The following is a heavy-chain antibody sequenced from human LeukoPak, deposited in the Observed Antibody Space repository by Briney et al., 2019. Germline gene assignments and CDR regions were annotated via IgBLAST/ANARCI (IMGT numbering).Heavy chain of an antibody. V-gene: IGHV3-48*03. CDR2: ISSSGSTI. CDR1: GFTFSSYE. J-gene: IGHJ4*02. D-gene: IGHD4-23*01. Sequence: GGSLRLSCAASGFTFSSYEMNWVRQAPGKGLEWVSYISSSGSTIYYADSVKGRFTISRDNAKNLLYLQMSSLRAEDTAVYYCARDGPAGDYDGDYWGQGTLVTVSS. CDR3: ARDGPAGDYDGDY.